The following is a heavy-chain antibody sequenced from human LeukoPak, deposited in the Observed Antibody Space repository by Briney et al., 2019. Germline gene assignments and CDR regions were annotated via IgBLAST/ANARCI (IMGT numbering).Heavy chain of an antibody. CDR1: GYTFTSYG. D-gene: IGHD3-22*01. CDR2: ISAYNGNT. V-gene: IGHV1-18*01. CDR3: ARDSLSHYYDSSGYIH. Sequence: ASVKVSCKASGYTFTSYGNSWVRQAPGQGLEWMGWISAYNGNTNYAQKLQGRVTMTTDTSTSTAYMELRSLRSDDTAVYYCARDSLSHYYDSSGYIHWGQGTLVTVSS. J-gene: IGHJ4*02.